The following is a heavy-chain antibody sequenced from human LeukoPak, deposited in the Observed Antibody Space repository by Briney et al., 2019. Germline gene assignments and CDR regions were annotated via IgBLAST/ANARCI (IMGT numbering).Heavy chain of an antibody. Sequence: QSGGSLRLSCAASGFTFSNYGMHWVRQAPGKGLVWVSRINSDGSSTSYADSVKGRFTISRDNAKNTLYLQMNSLRAEDTAVYFCARAGYNFGLDYWGQGTLVTVSS. CDR1: GFTFSNYG. CDR3: ARAGYNFGLDY. CDR2: INSDGSST. V-gene: IGHV3-74*01. D-gene: IGHD5-18*01. J-gene: IGHJ4*02.